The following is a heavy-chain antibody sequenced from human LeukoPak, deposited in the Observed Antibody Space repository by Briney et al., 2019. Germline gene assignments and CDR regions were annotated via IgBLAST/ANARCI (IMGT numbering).Heavy chain of an antibody. CDR1: GFTFSIHG. J-gene: IGHJ4*02. Sequence: GGTLRLSCAASGFTFSIHGMNWVRQAPGKGLEWLSGVSPPGGGTYYADSVKGRFTISRDDSKNTLSLQMNSLRAEDTAVYYCAKDTVTVTLFDYWGQGTLVTVSS. V-gene: IGHV3-23*01. CDR2: VSPPGGGT. CDR3: AKDTVTVTLFDY. D-gene: IGHD4-17*01.